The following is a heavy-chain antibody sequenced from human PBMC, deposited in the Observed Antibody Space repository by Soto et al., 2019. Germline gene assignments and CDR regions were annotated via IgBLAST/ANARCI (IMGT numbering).Heavy chain of an antibody. CDR3: ARAELGYCSSTSCYPYFDY. CDR2: IYYSGST. J-gene: IGHJ4*02. V-gene: IGHV4-39*07. CDR1: GGSISSSSYY. Sequence: SETLSLTCTVSGGSISSSSYYWGWIRQPPGKGLEWIGSIYYSGSTYYNPSLKSRVTISVDTSKNQFSLKLSSVTAADTAVYYCARAELGYCSSTSCYPYFDYWGQGTLVTVSS. D-gene: IGHD2-2*01.